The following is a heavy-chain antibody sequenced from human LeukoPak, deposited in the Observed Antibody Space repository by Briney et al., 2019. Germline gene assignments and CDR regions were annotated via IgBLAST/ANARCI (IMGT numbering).Heavy chain of an antibody. CDR3: AKVPTPNYYDSSGSHFDY. J-gene: IGHJ4*02. CDR1: GFTFSSYA. Sequence: GGSLRLSCAASGFTFSSYAMSWVRQAPGKGLEWVSAISGSGGITYYADSVKGRFTISRDNSKSTLYLQMNSLRAEDTAVYYCAKVPTPNYYDSSGSHFDYWGQGTLVTVSS. V-gene: IGHV3-23*01. CDR2: ISGSGGIT. D-gene: IGHD3-22*01.